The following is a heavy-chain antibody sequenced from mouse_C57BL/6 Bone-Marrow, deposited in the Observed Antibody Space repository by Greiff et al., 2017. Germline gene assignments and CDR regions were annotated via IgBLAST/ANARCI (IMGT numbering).Heavy chain of an antibody. CDR2: IWRGGST. D-gene: IGHD1-1*01. V-gene: IGHV2-5*01. CDR3: AKGNYYGSSFFDD. Sequence: VQLQESGPGLVQPSQSLSITCTVSGFSLTSYGVHWVRQSPGKGLEWLGVIWRGGSTDYNAAFMSRLSITKDNSKSQVFFKMNSLQADDTAIYYCAKGNYYGSSFFDDWGQGTTLTVSS. J-gene: IGHJ2*01. CDR1: GFSLTSYG.